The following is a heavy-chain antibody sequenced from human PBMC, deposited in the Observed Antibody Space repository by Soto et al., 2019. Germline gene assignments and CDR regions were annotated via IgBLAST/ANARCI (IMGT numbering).Heavy chain of an antibody. D-gene: IGHD6-6*01. J-gene: IGHJ4*02. V-gene: IGHV5-51*01. CDR3: ARSVSQLKLCFDY. CDR1: GYSFTSYW. Sequence: GESLKISCKGSGYSFTSYWIGWVRQMPGIGLEWMGIIYPGDSDTRYSPSFQGQVTISADKSISTAYLQWSSLKASDTAMYYCARSVSQLKLCFDYWGQGTLVTVSS. CDR2: IYPGDSDT.